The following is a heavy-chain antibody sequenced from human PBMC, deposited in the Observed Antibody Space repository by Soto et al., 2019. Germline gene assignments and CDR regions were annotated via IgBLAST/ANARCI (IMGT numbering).Heavy chain of an antibody. D-gene: IGHD3-10*01. CDR1: GGSISSSSYY. Sequence: SETLSLTCTVSGGSISSSSYYWGWIRQPPGKGLEWIGSIYYSGSTYYNPSLKSRVTISVDTSKNQFSLKLSSVTAADTAVYYCARPAGQVRGVIYSGYYGMDVWGQGTTVT. CDR3: ARPAGQVRGVIYSGYYGMDV. J-gene: IGHJ6*02. CDR2: IYYSGST. V-gene: IGHV4-39*01.